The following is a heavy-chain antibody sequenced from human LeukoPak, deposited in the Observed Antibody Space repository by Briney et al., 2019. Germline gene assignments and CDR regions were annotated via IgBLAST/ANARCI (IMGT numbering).Heavy chain of an antibody. V-gene: IGHV4-59*01. CDR1: GASISSRY. CDR3: ARAGGGDSAMDLDY. J-gene: IGHJ4*02. Sequence: SETLSLIGAVSGASISSRYWSWIRQPPGKGLEWIGYTHYNGKTDYNPSLRGRVTMSVDTSKNQFSLNLNSMTAADTAVYYCARAGGGDSAMDLDYWGQGLLVTVSS. CDR2: THYNGKT. D-gene: IGHD3-16*01.